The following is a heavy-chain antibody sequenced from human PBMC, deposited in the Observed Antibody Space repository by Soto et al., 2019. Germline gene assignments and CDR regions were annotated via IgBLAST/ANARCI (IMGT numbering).Heavy chain of an antibody. CDR3: ASRRLHRTDKYYYYGMDV. D-gene: IGHD4-4*01. J-gene: IGHJ6*02. CDR1: GGTFSSYA. CDR2: IIPIFGTA. Sequence: QVQLVQSGAEVKKPGSSVKVSCKASGGTFSSYAISWVRQAPGQGLEWMGGIIPIFGTANYAQKFQGRVTITADESTSTAFMELSSLRSEDTAVYYWASRRLHRTDKYYYYGMDVWGQGTTVTVSS. V-gene: IGHV1-69*01.